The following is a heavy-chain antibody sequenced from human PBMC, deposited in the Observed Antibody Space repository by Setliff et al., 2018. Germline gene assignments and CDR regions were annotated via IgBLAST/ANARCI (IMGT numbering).Heavy chain of an antibody. CDR1: GYTFTGYS. CDR2: INPNSGGT. CDR3: AREAVHDSGYDGALDY. Sequence: GASVKVSCKASGYTFTGYSMHWVRQAPGQGLEWMGWINPNSGGTNYAQKFQGWVTMTRDTSISTAYMELSRLRSDDTAVYYCAREAVHDSGYDGALDYWGQGTLVTVSS. V-gene: IGHV1-2*04. D-gene: IGHD5-12*01. J-gene: IGHJ4*02.